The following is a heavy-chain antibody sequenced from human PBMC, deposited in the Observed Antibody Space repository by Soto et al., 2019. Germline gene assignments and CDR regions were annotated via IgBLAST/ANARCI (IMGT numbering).Heavy chain of an antibody. CDR1: GYTFTSYA. Sequence: SVKVSCKASGYTFTSYAMHWVRQAPGQRLEWTGWINAGNGNTKYSQKFQGRVTITRDTSASTAYMELSSLRSEDTAVYYCAREAVWDVVVPAQFDPCGQGTLVIVSS. J-gene: IGHJ5*02. V-gene: IGHV1-3*01. CDR3: AREAVWDVVVPAQFDP. CDR2: INAGNGNT. D-gene: IGHD2-2*01.